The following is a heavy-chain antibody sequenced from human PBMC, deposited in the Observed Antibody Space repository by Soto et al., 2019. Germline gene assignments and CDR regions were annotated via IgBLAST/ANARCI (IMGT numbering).Heavy chain of an antibody. Sequence: GGSLRLSCAATGFTFSNYWMSWVRQAPGKGLEWEANIKKDGSDKKYVGSVEGRFSIFRDNAKNSLYLQMYGLRAEDTAVYYCARDLGTALVGFDYGMDVWGQGTTVTVSS. CDR1: GFTFSNYW. D-gene: IGHD5-18*01. CDR3: ARDLGTALVGFDYGMDV. J-gene: IGHJ6*02. CDR2: IKKDGSDK. V-gene: IGHV3-7*01.